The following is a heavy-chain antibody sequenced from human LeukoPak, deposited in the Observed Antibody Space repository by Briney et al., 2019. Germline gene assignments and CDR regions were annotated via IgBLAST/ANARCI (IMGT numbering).Heavy chain of an antibody. Sequence: GGSLRLSCAASGFTFSSYAMSWVRQAPGKGLEWVSSISSSSSTIYYADSVKGRFTISRDNAKNSLYLQMNSLRAEDTAVYYCARGDYYDSRGFDYWGQGTLVTVSS. CDR2: ISSSSSTI. CDR3: ARGDYYDSRGFDY. CDR1: GFTFSSYA. V-gene: IGHV3-48*04. D-gene: IGHD3-22*01. J-gene: IGHJ4*02.